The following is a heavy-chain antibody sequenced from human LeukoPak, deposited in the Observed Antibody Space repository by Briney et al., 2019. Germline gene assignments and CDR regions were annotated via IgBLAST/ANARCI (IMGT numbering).Heavy chain of an antibody. Sequence: PSETLSLTCTVSGGSISSGDYYWSWIRQPPGKGLEWIGYIYYSGSTYYNPSLKSRVTISVDTSKNQFSLKLSSVTAADTAVYYCARGSWSGPRGYMDVWGKGTTVTVSS. V-gene: IGHV4-30-4*08. CDR3: ARGSWSGPRGYMDV. D-gene: IGHD3-3*01. CDR1: GGSISSGDYY. CDR2: IYYSGST. J-gene: IGHJ6*03.